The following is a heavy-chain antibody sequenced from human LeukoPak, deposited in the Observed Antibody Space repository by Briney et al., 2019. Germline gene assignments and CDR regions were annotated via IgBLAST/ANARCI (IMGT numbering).Heavy chain of an antibody. J-gene: IGHJ4*02. CDR2: TSFDGGNK. Sequence: GGSLRLSCAASGFIFSNHGMHWVRQAPGKGLEWVAVTSFDGGNKYYADSVKGRFTISRDNSKNTLYLQMNSLRAEDTALYFCAKEKGPRLPFDYWGQGTLVTVSS. CDR1: GFIFSNHG. CDR3: AKEKGPRLPFDY. D-gene: IGHD3-16*01. V-gene: IGHV3-30*18.